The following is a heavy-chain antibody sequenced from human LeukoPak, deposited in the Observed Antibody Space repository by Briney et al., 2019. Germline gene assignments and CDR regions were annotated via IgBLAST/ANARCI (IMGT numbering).Heavy chain of an antibody. D-gene: IGHD3-22*01. CDR1: GFTFSRSA. CDR2: ISGSGGHT. CDR3: AKEGRLTVAAVVVENYFDF. V-gene: IGHV3-23*01. Sequence: GGSLRLSCVGSGFTFSRSAMSWVRLAPGKGLEWVSGISGSGGHTYYTDSVKGRFTISRDNSKTTVSLQMNSLTTDDTAVYYCAKEGRLTVAAVVVENYFDFWGQGTPVIVSA. J-gene: IGHJ4*02.